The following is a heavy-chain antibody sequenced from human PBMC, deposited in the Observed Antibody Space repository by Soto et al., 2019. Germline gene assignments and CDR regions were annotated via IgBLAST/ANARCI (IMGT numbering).Heavy chain of an antibody. CDR2: INHTGST. CDR3: ARYPRLDY. CDR1: GGSFSGYY. Sequence: PSETLSLTCAVYGGSFSGYYWSWIRQPPGKGLEWIGEINHTGSTNYNPSLRSRVTISVDTSKNQFSLKLSSVTAADTAVYYCARYPRLDYWGQGTLVTVSS. V-gene: IGHV4-34*01. J-gene: IGHJ4*02.